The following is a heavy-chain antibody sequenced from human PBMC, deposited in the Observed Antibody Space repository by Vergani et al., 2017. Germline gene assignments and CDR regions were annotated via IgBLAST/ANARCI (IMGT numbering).Heavy chain of an antibody. Sequence: VQLVESGGGVVQPGRSLRLSCAASGFTFSSYAMHWVRQAPGKGLEWIGRIRSKNDGGTADYAAPLKGRFTISRDDSKDSAFLLVNNLKTEDTAVYFCYTDYHDYWGQGTLVTVSS. J-gene: IGHJ4*02. D-gene: IGHD2-2*02. CDR1: GFTFSSYA. CDR2: IRSKNDGGTA. V-gene: IGHV3-15*01. CDR3: YTDYHDY.